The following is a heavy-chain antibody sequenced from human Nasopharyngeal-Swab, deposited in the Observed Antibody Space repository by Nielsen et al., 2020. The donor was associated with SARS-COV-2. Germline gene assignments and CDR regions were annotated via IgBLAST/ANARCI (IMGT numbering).Heavy chain of an antibody. J-gene: IGHJ5*02. CDR2: IIPILGIA. CDR1: GGTFSSYA. CDR3: ARNPGVVLEYGWFDP. V-gene: IGHV1-69*04. D-gene: IGHD3-3*01. Sequence: SVKVSCKASGGTFSSYAISWVRQAPGQGLEWMGRIIPILGIANYAQKFQGRVTITADESTSTAYMELSSLRSEDTAVYYCARNPGVVLEYGWFDPWGQGTLVTVSS.